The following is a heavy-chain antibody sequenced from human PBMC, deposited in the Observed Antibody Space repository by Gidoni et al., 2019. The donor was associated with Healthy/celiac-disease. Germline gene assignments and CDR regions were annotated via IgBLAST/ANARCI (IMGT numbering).Heavy chain of an antibody. J-gene: IGHJ4*02. CDR1: GGSFSGYY. Sequence: QVQLQQWGAGLLKPSETLSLTCAVYGGSFSGYYWSWIRQPPGKGLEWIGEINHSGSTNYNPSLKSRVTISVDTSKNQFSLKLSSVTAADTAVYYCARMGVRGVRALTFDYWGQGTLVTVSS. CDR3: ARMGVRGVRALTFDY. CDR2: INHSGST. D-gene: IGHD3-10*01. V-gene: IGHV4-34*01.